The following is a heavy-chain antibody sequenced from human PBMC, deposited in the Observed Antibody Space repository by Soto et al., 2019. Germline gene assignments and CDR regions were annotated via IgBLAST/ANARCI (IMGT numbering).Heavy chain of an antibody. CDR1: GGSISSGGYS. CDR3: ARGKYYDSSGYHVPDY. D-gene: IGHD3-22*01. CDR2: IYHSGST. J-gene: IGHJ4*02. V-gene: IGHV4-30-2*01. Sequence: SETLSLTCAVSGGSISSGGYSWSWIRQPPGKGLEWIGYIYHSGSTYYNPSLKSRVTISVDRPKNQFSLKLSSVTAADTAVYFCARGKYYDSSGYHVPDYWVQGTLVTVSS.